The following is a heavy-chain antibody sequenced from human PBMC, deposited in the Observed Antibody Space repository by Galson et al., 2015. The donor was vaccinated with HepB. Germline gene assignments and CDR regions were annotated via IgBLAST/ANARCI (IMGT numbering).Heavy chain of an antibody. V-gene: IGHV3-33*01. CDR2: IWYDEGPK. CDR3: AGRPPREWDIWSRHYIRPDF. J-gene: IGHJ4*02. CDR1: GFTFSNRG. Sequence: SLRLSCAASGFTFSNRGMHWVRQAPGKGLEWVAIIWYDEGPKYYADSVKGRFTVSRDTAKSTLYLQMNSLRVGDTAVYYCAGRPPREWDIWSRHYIRPDFWGQGTLVTVSS. D-gene: IGHD3-3*01.